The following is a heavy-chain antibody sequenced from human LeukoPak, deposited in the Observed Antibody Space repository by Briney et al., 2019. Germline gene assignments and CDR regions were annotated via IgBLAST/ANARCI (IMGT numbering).Heavy chain of an antibody. D-gene: IGHD1-26*01. J-gene: IGHJ4*02. Sequence: PGGSLRLSCAASGFTFSTYDMNWVRQAPGKGLEWVSSITSTSTYIFYADSVKGRFTISRDNARNSLYLQMNSLRAEDTAVYYCAREPGRIDFWGQGTLVTVSS. V-gene: IGHV3-21*01. CDR1: GFTFSTYD. CDR3: AREPGRIDF. CDR2: ITSTSTYI.